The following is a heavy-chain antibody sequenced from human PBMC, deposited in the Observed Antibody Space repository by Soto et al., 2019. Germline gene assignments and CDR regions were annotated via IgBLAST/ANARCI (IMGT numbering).Heavy chain of an antibody. CDR2: ITHSGST. CDR3: ERLPNYYFDY. Sequence: QVQLQQWGAGLLKPSETLSLTCAVYGGSFSGYYWSWIRQPPGKGLEWIGEITHSGSTNYHPSLKSRVTISVDTSKNQFYLKLSSVTAADTAVYYCERLPNYYFDYWGQGTLVTVSS. D-gene: IGHD1-1*01. V-gene: IGHV4-34*01. CDR1: GGSFSGYY. J-gene: IGHJ4*02.